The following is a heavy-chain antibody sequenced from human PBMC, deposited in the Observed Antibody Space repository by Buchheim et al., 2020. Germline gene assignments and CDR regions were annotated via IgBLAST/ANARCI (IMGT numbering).Heavy chain of an antibody. CDR2: ISGSGGST. D-gene: IGHD6-6*01. V-gene: IGHV3-23*01. Sequence: EVQLLESGGGLVQPGGSLRLSCAASGFTFSSYAMSWVRQAPGKGLEWVSAISGSGGSTYYADSVKGRFTIFRDNSKNTLYLQMNSLRAEDTAVYYCAKRRSSSSAASLYYFDYWGQGTL. CDR3: AKRRSSSSAASLYYFDY. J-gene: IGHJ4*02. CDR1: GFTFSSYA.